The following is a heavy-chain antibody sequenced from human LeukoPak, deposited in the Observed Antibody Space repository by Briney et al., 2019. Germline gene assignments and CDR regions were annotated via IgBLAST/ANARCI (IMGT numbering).Heavy chain of an antibody. D-gene: IGHD2-15*01. CDR2: IYTSGST. CDR3: ARAPWYPYYYYMDV. J-gene: IGHJ6*03. V-gene: IGHV4-4*07. Sequence: TSETLSLTCTVSGGSISSYYWSWIRQPAGKGLEWIGRIYTSGSTNYNPSLKSRVTMSVDTSKNQFSLKLSSVTAADTAVYYCARAPWYPYYYYMDVWGKGTTVTISS. CDR1: GGSISSYY.